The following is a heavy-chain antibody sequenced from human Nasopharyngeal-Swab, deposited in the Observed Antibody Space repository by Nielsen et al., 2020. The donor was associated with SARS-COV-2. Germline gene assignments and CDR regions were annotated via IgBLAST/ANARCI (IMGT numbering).Heavy chain of an antibody. Sequence: GGSLRLSCAASGFTFSSYAMSWVRQAPGKGLEWVSAISGSGGSTNYADSVKGRFTISRDNAKNSLYLQMNSLRAEDTAVYYCATSLQKDYFDYWGQGTLVTVSS. V-gene: IGHV3-23*01. J-gene: IGHJ4*02. CDR3: ATSLQKDYFDY. D-gene: IGHD3-10*01. CDR2: ISGSGGST. CDR1: GFTFSSYA.